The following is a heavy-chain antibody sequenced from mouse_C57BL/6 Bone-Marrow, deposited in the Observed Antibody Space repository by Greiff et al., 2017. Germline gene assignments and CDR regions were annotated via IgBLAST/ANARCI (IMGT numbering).Heavy chain of an antibody. D-gene: IGHD2-1*01. Sequence: QVQLQQPGAELVKPGASVKMSCKASGYTFTSYWITWVKQRPGQGLEWIGDIYPGSGSTNYNEKFKSKATLTVDTSSSTAYMQRNSLTSEDSAVYYGEGESIYYGNYVGFAYWGQGTLVTVSA. CDR2: IYPGSGST. CDR3: EGESIYYGNYVGFAY. CDR1: GYTFTSYW. V-gene: IGHV1-55*01. J-gene: IGHJ3*01.